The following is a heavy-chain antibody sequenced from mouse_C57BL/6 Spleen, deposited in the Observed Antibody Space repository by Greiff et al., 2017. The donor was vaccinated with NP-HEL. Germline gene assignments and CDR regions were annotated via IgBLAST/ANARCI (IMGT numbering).Heavy chain of an antibody. CDR1: GFSLTSYG. Sequence: QVHVKQSGPGLVQPSQSLSITCTVSGFSLTSYGVHWVRQPPGKGLEWLGVIWSGGSTDYNAAFISRLSISKDNSKSQVFFKMNSLQADDTAIYYCANAYDGYYDYYAMDYWGQGTSVTVSS. CDR3: ANAYDGYYDYYAMDY. CDR2: IWSGGST. D-gene: IGHD2-3*01. J-gene: IGHJ4*01. V-gene: IGHV2-4*01.